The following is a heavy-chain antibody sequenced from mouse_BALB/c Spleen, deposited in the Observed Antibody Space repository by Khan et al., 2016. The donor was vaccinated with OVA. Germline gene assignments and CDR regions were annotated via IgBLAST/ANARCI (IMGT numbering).Heavy chain of an antibody. CDR1: GYTFTNYG. CDR2: INTYTAEP. D-gene: IGHD2-1*01. CDR3: ARTHDFSSTFDH. V-gene: IGHV9-3-1*01. Sequence: QIQLVQSGPELKKPGETVKISCKASGYTFTNYGMNWVKQSPGKALKWMGWINTYTAEPTYADDFKGRFAFSLETSANTAYLQINNPKNEDTATYCCARTHDFSSTFDHWGQGTSVTVSS. J-gene: IGHJ4*01.